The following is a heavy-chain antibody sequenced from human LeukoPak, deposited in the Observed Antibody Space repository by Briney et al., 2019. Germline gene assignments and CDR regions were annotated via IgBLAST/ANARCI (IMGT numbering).Heavy chain of an antibody. CDR3: AKEGIPLIGVGATNFDY. CDR1: GFTFSDYN. D-gene: IGHD1-26*01. Sequence: GGSLRLSCAASGFTFSDYNMNWVRQAPGKGLEWVSYITNSGSTIHYADSVKGRFTISRDNSKNTLYLQMNSLRAEDTAVYYCAKEGIPLIGVGATNFDYWGQGTLVTVSS. J-gene: IGHJ4*02. CDR2: ITNSGSTI. V-gene: IGHV3-11*01.